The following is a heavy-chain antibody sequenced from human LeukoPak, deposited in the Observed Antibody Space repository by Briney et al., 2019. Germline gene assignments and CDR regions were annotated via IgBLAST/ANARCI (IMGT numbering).Heavy chain of an antibody. CDR1: GGSISSGSYY. J-gene: IGHJ4*02. D-gene: IGHD4-17*01. Sequence: PSETLSLTCTVSGGSISSGSYYWGWIRQPPGKGLEWLGTVFYSGTTYYNPSLKSRVTISVDTSKNQFSLGLRSVTAADTAVYYCARLGSGDYFFGYWGQGTLVTVSS. CDR3: ARLGSGDYFFGY. CDR2: VFYSGTT. V-gene: IGHV4-39*01.